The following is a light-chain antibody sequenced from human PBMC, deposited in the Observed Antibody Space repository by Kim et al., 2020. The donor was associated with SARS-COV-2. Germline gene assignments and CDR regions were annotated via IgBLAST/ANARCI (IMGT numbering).Light chain of an antibody. Sequence: PGERASLSCRASESISSSHLVGYQQQPGQAPSLLIYGASNRATGIPARFSGSGSGTHFTLTIDSLEPEDSAVYYCQQSGDSLPVTFGGGTKVDIK. CDR1: ESISSSH. CDR3: QQSGDSLPVT. CDR2: GAS. J-gene: IGKJ4*01. V-gene: IGKV3-20*01.